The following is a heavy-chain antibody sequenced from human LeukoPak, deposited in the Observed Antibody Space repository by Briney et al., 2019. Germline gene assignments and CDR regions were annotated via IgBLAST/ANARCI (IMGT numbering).Heavy chain of an antibody. CDR3: ARSGSGYFDY. CDR1: GITLSVYW. J-gene: IGHJ4*02. Sequence: PGGSLRLSCAASGITLSVYWMSWVCHAPGKGLEWVANIKQDGSEKYYRDSVQGRFTISRDNAKNSLYLQMNSLRAEDTAVYYCARSGSGYFDYWGQGSLVTVSS. CDR2: IKQDGSEK. V-gene: IGHV3-7*01.